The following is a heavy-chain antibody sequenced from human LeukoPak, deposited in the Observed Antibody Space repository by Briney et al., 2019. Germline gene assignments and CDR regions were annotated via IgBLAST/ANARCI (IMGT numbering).Heavy chain of an antibody. CDR1: GYTFTNYE. Sequence: ASVKVSCKASGYTFTNYEVNWVRQATGHGLEWMGRMNANSGFTGYAQKFQGRVTMTRDTSISTAYMELSRLRSDDTAVYYCARGGGDYGDSDYWGQGTLVTVSS. CDR3: ARGGGDYGDSDY. D-gene: IGHD4-17*01. V-gene: IGHV1-8*01. CDR2: MNANSGFT. J-gene: IGHJ4*02.